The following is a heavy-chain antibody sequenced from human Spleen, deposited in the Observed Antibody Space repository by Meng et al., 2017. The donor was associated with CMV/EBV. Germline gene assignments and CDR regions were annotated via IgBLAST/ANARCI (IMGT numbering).Heavy chain of an antibody. D-gene: IGHD6-13*01. J-gene: IGHJ6*02. CDR3: ARGRLAAAGRGYYYYYGMDV. CDR1: GYTFTNYA. Sequence: ASVKVSCKASGYTFTNYAISWVRQAPGQGLEWMGWISAYNGNTNYAQKLQGRVTMTTDTSTSTAYMELRSLRSDDTAVYYCARGRLAAAGRGYYYYYGMDVWGQGTTVTVSS. CDR2: ISAYNGNT. V-gene: IGHV1-18*01.